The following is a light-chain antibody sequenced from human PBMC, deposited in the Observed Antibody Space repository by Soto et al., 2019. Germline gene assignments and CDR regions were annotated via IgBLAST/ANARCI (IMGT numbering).Light chain of an antibody. CDR1: QDISNY. CDR3: QQYDNLPIT. Sequence: DIQMTQSPSSLSASVVDRVTITFHSSQDISNYLNWYQQQPGKAPKLLIYVASNLETGVPSRFSGSGSGTDFTFTISSLQPEDIATYYCQQYDNLPITFGQGTRLEI. J-gene: IGKJ5*01. V-gene: IGKV1-33*01. CDR2: VAS.